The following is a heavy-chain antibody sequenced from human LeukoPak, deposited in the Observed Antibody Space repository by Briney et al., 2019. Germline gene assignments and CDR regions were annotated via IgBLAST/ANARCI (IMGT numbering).Heavy chain of an antibody. Sequence: PAGSLRLSCAASGFTFSNYGMHWVRQAPGKGLVWVSRTNTDESQTTYAAPVKGRFTISRANAKNTLYLQMFSLRAEVTAVYYCARNLEACGGDCYSFDYWGQGTLVTVSS. D-gene: IGHD2-21*02. V-gene: IGHV3-74*01. CDR3: ARNLEACGGDCYSFDY. CDR2: TNTDESQT. J-gene: IGHJ4*02. CDR1: GFTFSNYG.